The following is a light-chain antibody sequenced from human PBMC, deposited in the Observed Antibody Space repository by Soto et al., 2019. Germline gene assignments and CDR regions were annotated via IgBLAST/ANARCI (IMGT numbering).Light chain of an antibody. CDR1: QSVRSY. CDR2: DAS. J-gene: IGKJ5*01. CDR3: QQRSSWPSIT. Sequence: EIVLTQSPATLSLSPGERATLSCRASQSVRSYLAWYQQKPGQAPRLLIYDASNRATGIPARFSGSGSGTDFTLTISSLEPEDFAVYYWQQRSSWPSITFGQGTRLEIK. V-gene: IGKV3-11*01.